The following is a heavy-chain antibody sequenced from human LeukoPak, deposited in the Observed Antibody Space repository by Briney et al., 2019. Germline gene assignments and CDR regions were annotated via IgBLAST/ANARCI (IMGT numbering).Heavy chain of an antibody. Sequence: PSETLSLTCTVSGGSISSSSSYWVWIRQPPGKGLEWIGSIYYSGTTYYNPSLKSRFTISVDTYKNQFSLKLSSVTAADTAVYYFARASSTMTTYYFDYWGQGTLVTVSS. CDR3: ARASSTMTTYYFDY. D-gene: IGHD4-17*01. J-gene: IGHJ4*02. CDR2: IYYSGTT. V-gene: IGHV4-39*01. CDR1: GGSISSSSSY.